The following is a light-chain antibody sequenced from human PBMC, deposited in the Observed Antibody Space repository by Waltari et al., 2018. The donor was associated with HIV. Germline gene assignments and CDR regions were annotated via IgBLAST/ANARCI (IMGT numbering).Light chain of an antibody. CDR1: QSISSY. CDR3: QQSYNTPLT. J-gene: IGKJ4*01. CDR2: AAS. V-gene: IGKV1-39*01. Sequence: DIQMTQSPSSLSASVGDRVTITCRASQSISSYLNWYQYKPGKAPKHLIYAASSLQSGVPSRFSGRGSGTDFTLTISSLQPEDFATYYCQQSYNTPLTFGAGTKVEIK.